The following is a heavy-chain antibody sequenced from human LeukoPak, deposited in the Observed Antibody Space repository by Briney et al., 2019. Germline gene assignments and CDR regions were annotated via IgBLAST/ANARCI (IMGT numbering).Heavy chain of an antibody. J-gene: IGHJ4*02. Sequence: GASVKVSCKASGYTFTSYAMNWVRQAPGQGLEWMGWINTNTGNPTYAQGFTGRFVFSLDTSVSTAYLQISSLKAEDTAVYYCARFSYYYDSSGQVASDYWGQGTLVTVSS. CDR3: ARFSYYYDSSGQVASDY. CDR1: GYTFTSYA. CDR2: INTNTGNP. V-gene: IGHV7-4-1*02. D-gene: IGHD3-22*01.